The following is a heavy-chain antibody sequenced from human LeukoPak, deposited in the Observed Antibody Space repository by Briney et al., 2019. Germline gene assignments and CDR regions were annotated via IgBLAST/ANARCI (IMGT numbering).Heavy chain of an antibody. CDR1: GITLSNYG. J-gene: IGHJ4*02. D-gene: IGHD3-22*01. CDR3: AKRGVVIRVILVGFNKEAYYFDS. Sequence: GGSLRLSCAVSGITLSNYGMSWVRQAPGKGLEWVAGISGSGGGTNYADSVKGRFTISRDNPKNTLFLQMNNLRAEDTAVYFCAKRGVVIRVILVGFNKEAYYFDSWGQGALVTVSS. V-gene: IGHV3-23*01. CDR2: ISGSGGGT.